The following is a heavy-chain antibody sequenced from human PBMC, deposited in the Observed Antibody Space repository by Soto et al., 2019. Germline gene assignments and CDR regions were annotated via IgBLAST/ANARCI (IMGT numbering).Heavy chain of an antibody. CDR2: MFYGVST. V-gene: IGHV4-39*01. J-gene: IGHJ4*02. CDR3: ARLPSRHLVDY. CDR1: GSSINSSGYY. Sequence: SETLSLTCTVSGSSINSSGYYWGWIRQPPGKGLEWIGSMFYGVSTYYNPPLKSRVTVSVDTSKNQFSLNLRSVTAADTAVYYCARLPSRHLVDYWGQGTLVTVSS. D-gene: IGHD3-3*02.